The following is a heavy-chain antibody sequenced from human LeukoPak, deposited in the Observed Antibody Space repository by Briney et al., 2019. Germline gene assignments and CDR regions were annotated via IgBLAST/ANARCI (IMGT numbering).Heavy chain of an antibody. D-gene: IGHD6-19*01. CDR3: ARETSAEQWLVQRAFDI. Sequence: GGSLRLSCAASGFTFSSYWMSWVRQAPGKGLEWVANIKKDGSEKYYVDSVKGRFTISRDNAKTSLYLQMNSLRAEDTAVYYCARETSAEQWLVQRAFDIWGQGTMVTVSS. V-gene: IGHV3-7*01. CDR2: IKKDGSEK. CDR1: GFTFSSYW. J-gene: IGHJ3*02.